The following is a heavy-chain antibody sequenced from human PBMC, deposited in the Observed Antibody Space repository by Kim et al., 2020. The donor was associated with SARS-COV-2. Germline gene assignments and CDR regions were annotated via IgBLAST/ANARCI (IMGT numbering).Heavy chain of an antibody. J-gene: IGHJ4*02. Sequence: GGSLRLSCAASRFTFSSDCLHWVRQAPGKGLEWVAGIWYDGRNKYHADPVKGHFTISRDNSKHTLYLQMNNLRAEDTAVYYWAKERRKYCSGGSCHLEYWGQGTLVTVSS. CDR3: AKERRKYCSGGSCHLEY. V-gene: IGHV3-33*06. D-gene: IGHD2-15*01. CDR2: IWYDGRNK. CDR1: RFTFSSDC.